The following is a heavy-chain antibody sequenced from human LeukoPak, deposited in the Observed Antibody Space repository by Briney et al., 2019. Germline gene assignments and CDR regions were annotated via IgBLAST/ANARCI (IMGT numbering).Heavy chain of an antibody. V-gene: IGHV3-48*03. CDR1: GFTFSSYE. CDR3: AKDIHNWGSDY. Sequence: GGSLRLSCAASGFTFSSYEMNWVRQAPGKGLEWVSYISSSGSTIYYADSVKGRFTISRDNSENTLYLQISGLKAEDTAIYYCAKDIHNWGSDYWGQGTLVTVSS. J-gene: IGHJ4*02. CDR2: ISSSGSTI. D-gene: IGHD7-27*01.